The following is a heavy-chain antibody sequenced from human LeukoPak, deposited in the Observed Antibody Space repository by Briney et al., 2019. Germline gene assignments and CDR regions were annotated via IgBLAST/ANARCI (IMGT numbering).Heavy chain of an antibody. CDR3: ARLMTPTPQNVRSYYFDY. Sequence: PGGSLRLSCAASGFTFSSYSMNWVRRAPGKGLEWVSSISSSSSYIYYADSVKGRFTISRDNAKNSLYLQMNSLRAEDTAVYYCARLMTPTPQNVRSYYFDYWGQGTLVTVSS. D-gene: IGHD2-15*01. J-gene: IGHJ4*02. CDR2: ISSSSSYI. V-gene: IGHV3-21*01. CDR1: GFTFSSYS.